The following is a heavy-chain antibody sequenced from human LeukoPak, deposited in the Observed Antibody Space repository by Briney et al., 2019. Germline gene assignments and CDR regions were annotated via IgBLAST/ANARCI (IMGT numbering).Heavy chain of an antibody. V-gene: IGHV3-11*03. J-gene: IGHJ4*02. D-gene: IGHD2-21*02. CDR3: ARKLGGSQCGGDCFFDH. Sequence: GGSLRLSCEASGFTLSVYYMSWFRQAPGKGLEWIGYISSTGSYTTYADSVRGRFTISRDNAKSLLSLQMNNLRVEDTAVYYCARKLGGSQCGGDCFFDHWGQGTLVAVSS. CDR1: GFTLSVYY. CDR2: ISSTGSYT.